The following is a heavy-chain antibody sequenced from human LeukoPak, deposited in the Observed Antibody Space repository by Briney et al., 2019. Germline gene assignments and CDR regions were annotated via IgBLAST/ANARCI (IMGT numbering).Heavy chain of an antibody. D-gene: IGHD2/OR15-2a*01. CDR3: ARSPFLGSYYMDV. CDR1: GFTFSSHW. J-gene: IGHJ6*03. V-gene: IGHV3-7*01. Sequence: GGSLRLSCAASGFTFSSHWMSWVRQAPGKGLEWVAIIKQDGSEKYYVDSVKGRFTISRDNAKNSLYLQTNSLSAEDTAVYYCARSPFLGSYYMDVWGKGTTVTVSS. CDR2: IKQDGSEK.